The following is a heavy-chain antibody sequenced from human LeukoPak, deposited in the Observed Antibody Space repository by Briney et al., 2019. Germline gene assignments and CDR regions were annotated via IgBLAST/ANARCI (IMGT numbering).Heavy chain of an antibody. J-gene: IGHJ4*02. CDR2: IRYDGSIK. D-gene: IGHD6-13*01. CDR3: AKGASSSWYWIDY. V-gene: IGHV3-30*02. Sequence: GGSLRLSCAASGFTFSSYGMHWVRQAPGKGLDWVAFIRYDGSIKDYADSVKGRFTISRDNSKNTLYLQMNSLRDEDTATYYCAKGASSSWYWIDYWGQGTLVTVSS. CDR1: GFTFSSYG.